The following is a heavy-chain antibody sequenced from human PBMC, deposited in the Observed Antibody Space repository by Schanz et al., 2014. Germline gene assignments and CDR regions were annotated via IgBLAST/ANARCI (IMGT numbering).Heavy chain of an antibody. CDR3: SKDKQGSRSDDS. CDR1: GFTFSTYA. V-gene: IGHV3-23*01. J-gene: IGHJ5*01. CDR2: ITTGGNT. Sequence: VQLLQSGGALVQPGGSLRLSCSASGFTFSTYAMSWARQTPGKGLEWVSSITTGGNTYYRDSVKGRFIVSRDYSKNTLYLEMNRLRVDDTAVYYCSKDKQGSRSDDSWGQGTLVTVSS. D-gene: IGHD2-15*01.